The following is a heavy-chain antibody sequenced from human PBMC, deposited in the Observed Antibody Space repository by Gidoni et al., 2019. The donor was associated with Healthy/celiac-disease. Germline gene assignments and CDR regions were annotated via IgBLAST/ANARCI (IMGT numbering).Heavy chain of an antibody. V-gene: IGHV3-33*01. J-gene: IGHJ6*02. CDR3: ARDLYGYNTYYYYYYGMDV. D-gene: IGHD5-12*01. Sequence: QVQLVESGGGVVQPGRSLRLSWAASGFTFSSYGIHWVRQAPGKGLEWVAVIWYDGSNKYYADSVKGRFTISRDNSKNTLYLQMNSLRAEDTAVYYCARDLYGYNTYYYYYYGMDVWGQGTTVTVSS. CDR1: GFTFSSYG. CDR2: IWYDGSNK.